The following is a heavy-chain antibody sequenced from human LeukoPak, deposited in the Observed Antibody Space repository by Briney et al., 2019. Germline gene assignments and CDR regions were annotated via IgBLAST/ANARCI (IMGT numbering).Heavy chain of an antibody. D-gene: IGHD3-9*01. Sequence: GASVKVSCKASGYTFAGYYMHWVRQAPGQGLEWMGWINPNSGGTNYAQKFQGRVTMTRDTSISTAYMELSRLRSDDTAVYYCAKTGTSVLQYFDWSSIPTNWFDPWGQGTLVTVSS. CDR3: AKTGTSVLQYFDWSSIPTNWFDP. CDR1: GYTFAGYY. V-gene: IGHV1-2*02. CDR2: INPNSGGT. J-gene: IGHJ5*02.